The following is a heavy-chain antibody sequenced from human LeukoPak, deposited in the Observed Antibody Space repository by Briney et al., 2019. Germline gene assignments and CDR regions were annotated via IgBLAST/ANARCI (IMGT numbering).Heavy chain of an antibody. CDR3: AKEAMYCRTDTRCHLH. CDR1: GFTFTTYA. D-gene: IGHD2-2*01. V-gene: IGHV3-23*01. CDR2: ISGSATTT. Sequence: PGGSLRLSCAASGFTFTTYAMSSVRQAPGKGLEWVSAISGSATTTYYADSVKGRFTISRDNSENTLYLQMNSLRAEDTAVYYCAKEAMYCRTDTRCHLHWGQGTLVTVSS. J-gene: IGHJ4*02.